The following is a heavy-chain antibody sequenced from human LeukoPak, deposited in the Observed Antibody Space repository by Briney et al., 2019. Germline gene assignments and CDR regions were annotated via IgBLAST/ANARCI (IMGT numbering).Heavy chain of an antibody. CDR3: AKDHFLG. J-gene: IGHJ4*02. D-gene: IGHD3-3*02. CDR2: TSGSGGGT. V-gene: IGHV3-23*01. CDR1: GFTFNNNA. Sequence: PTGGSLRLSCAVSGFTFNNNAMSWVRQAPGKGLEWVSTTSGSGGGTYYADSVKGRFTISRDNSKNTVYLQMNSLRAEDTAVYYCAKDHFLGWGQGNLVTVSS.